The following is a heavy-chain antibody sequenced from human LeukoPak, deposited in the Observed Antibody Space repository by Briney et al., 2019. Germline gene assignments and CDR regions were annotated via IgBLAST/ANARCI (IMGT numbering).Heavy chain of an antibody. J-gene: IGHJ4*02. Sequence: GGSLRLSCAASGFTFRSYVMSSVRQAPGKGLEWVSAISDSGAGTYYADSVEGRFTISRDNSKNTLFLQMNSLRAEDTAVYYCARHGGTMSFLDYWGQGTLVTVSS. CDR2: ISDSGAGT. V-gene: IGHV3-23*01. D-gene: IGHD1-7*01. CDR3: ARHGGTMSFLDY. CDR1: GFTFRSYV.